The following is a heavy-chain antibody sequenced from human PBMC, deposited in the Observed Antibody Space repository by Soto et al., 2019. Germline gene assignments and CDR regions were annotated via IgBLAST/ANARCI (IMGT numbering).Heavy chain of an antibody. Sequence: GGSLRLSCAVSGFIVSTSYMSWVRQAPGKGLELVAIIYIDASTYYADSVRGRFTISRDDSKNTLYLQILSLRAEDTAVYYCARDSYTRYWGQGTLVTVSS. D-gene: IGHD4-4*01. CDR1: GFIVSTSY. CDR3: ARDSYTRY. V-gene: IGHV3-66*01. CDR2: IYIDAST. J-gene: IGHJ4*02.